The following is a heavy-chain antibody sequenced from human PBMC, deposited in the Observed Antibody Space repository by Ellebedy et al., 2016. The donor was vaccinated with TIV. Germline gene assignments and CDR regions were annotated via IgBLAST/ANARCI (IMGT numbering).Heavy chain of an antibody. CDR2: MNPNSGDT. J-gene: IGHJ4*02. V-gene: IGHV1-8*01. Sequence: AASVQVSCKSSGYTFTSYTFHWVRQASAQGLEWMGWMNPNSGDTGYSLKFQGRVTMTTNRSVSTAYMELLSLASDDTAMYYCAREGGRGYGEIDDWGQGTLVTVSS. D-gene: IGHD4-17*01. CDR3: AREGGRGYGEIDD. CDR1: GYTFTSYT.